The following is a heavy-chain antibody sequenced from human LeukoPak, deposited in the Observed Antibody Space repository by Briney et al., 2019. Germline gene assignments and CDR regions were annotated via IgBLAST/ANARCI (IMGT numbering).Heavy chain of an antibody. V-gene: IGHV4-59*12. CDR1: GGSISSYY. CDR3: ASGGRYCSGGSCYVRLKFDI. CDR2: IYYGGST. Sequence: SETLSLTCTVSGGSISSYYWSWIRQPPGKGLEWIGYIYYGGSTNSNPSLKSRVTISVDTSKNQFSLKLSSVTAADTAVYYCASGGRYCSGGSCYVRLKFDIWGQGTMVTASS. D-gene: IGHD2-15*01. J-gene: IGHJ3*02.